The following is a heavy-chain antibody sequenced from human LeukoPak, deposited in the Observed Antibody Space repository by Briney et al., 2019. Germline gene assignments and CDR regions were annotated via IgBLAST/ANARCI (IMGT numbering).Heavy chain of an antibody. D-gene: IGHD3-3*01. CDR1: GFTFSSYA. J-gene: IGHJ4*02. Sequence: PGGSLRLSCAASGFTFSSYAMSWVRQAPGKGLEWVSAISGSGGSTYYADSVKGRFTISRDNSKNTLYLQMNSLRAEDTAVYYCARETIFGVVMKSFYFDYWGQGTLVTVSS. CDR2: ISGSGGST. V-gene: IGHV3-23*01. CDR3: ARETIFGVVMKSFYFDY.